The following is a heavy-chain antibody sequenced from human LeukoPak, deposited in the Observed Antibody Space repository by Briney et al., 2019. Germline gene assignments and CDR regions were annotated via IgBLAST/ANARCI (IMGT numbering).Heavy chain of an antibody. Sequence: SETLSLTCTVSGGSISSYYWSWIRQPPGKGLEWIGYIYYSGSTNYNPSLKSRVTISVDTSKNQFSLKLSSVTAADTAIYYCARAVSGRFDYWGQGPLVTVSS. V-gene: IGHV4-59*08. CDR1: GGSISSYY. CDR3: ARAVSGRFDY. CDR2: IYYSGST. D-gene: IGHD6-19*01. J-gene: IGHJ4*02.